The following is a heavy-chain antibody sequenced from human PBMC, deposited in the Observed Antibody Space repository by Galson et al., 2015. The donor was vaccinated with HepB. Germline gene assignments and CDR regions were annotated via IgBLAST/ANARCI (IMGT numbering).Heavy chain of an antibody. Sequence: SVKVSCKASGGTFSSYAISWVRQAPGQGLEWMGGIIPIFGTANYAQKFQGRVTITADKSTSTAYMELSSLRSEDTAVYYCARDWAQGSSSSGLYYYYGMDVWGQGTTVTVSS. CDR1: GGTFSSYA. CDR3: ARDWAQGSSSSGLYYYYGMDV. D-gene: IGHD6-6*01. V-gene: IGHV1-69*06. J-gene: IGHJ6*02. CDR2: IIPIFGTA.